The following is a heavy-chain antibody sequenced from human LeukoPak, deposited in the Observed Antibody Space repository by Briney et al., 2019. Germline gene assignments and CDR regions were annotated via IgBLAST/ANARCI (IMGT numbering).Heavy chain of an antibody. J-gene: IGHJ4*02. CDR3: ARDSVAAAGRGPVSY. Sequence: ASVKVSCKVSGYTLTELSIHWVRQAPGKGLEWMGGFDPEHGETIYAQKFQGRVTMTTDTSTSTAYMELRSLRSDDTAVYYCARDSVAAAGRGPVSYWGQGTLVTVSS. V-gene: IGHV1-24*01. CDR2: FDPEHGET. D-gene: IGHD6-13*01. CDR1: GYTLTELS.